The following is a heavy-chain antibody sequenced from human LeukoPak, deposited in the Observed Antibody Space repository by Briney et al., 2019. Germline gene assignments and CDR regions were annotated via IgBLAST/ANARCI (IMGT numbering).Heavy chain of an antibody. J-gene: IGHJ4*02. CDR2: VSVSSGTI. CDR1: GFTFSGHN. D-gene: IGHD3-16*01. V-gene: IGHV3-48*04. CDR3: ARAMSTFGGVRNYFDS. Sequence: GGSLRLSCAASGFTFSGHNMNWVRQAPGKGLEWISFVSVSSGTIYYADSVNGRFRISRDNAKSSLDLEMNSLRAEDTAVYYCARAMSTFGGVRNYFDSWGQGTLVTVSS.